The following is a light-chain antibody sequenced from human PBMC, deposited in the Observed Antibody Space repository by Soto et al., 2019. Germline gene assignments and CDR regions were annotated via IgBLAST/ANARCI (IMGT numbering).Light chain of an antibody. J-gene: IGKJ4*01. CDR1: QGIRNY. CDR3: LQHNSYPLT. CDR2: STS. Sequence: DIQMTQSPSSLSASVGDRVTITCRASQGIRNYLAWYQQKPGKAPKRMIYSTSTLQSGVPSRFSGSGSGTEFTLTSSSLQTEDFATYYCLQHNSYPLTCGGGTKVESK. V-gene: IGKV1-17*01.